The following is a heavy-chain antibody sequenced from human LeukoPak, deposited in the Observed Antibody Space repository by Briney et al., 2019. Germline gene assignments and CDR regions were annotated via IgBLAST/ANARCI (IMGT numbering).Heavy chain of an antibody. Sequence: QPGGSLRLSCAASGFTFSSYAMSWVRQAPGKGLEWVSGISGSGLSTYNADSYADSVKGRFTISRDNSKNTLYLQMNSLRAEDTAVYYCAKGGYSSDYIWGSYPNYWGQRTLVTVSS. J-gene: IGHJ4*02. CDR1: GFTFSSYA. D-gene: IGHD3-16*01. CDR2: ISGSGLST. V-gene: IGHV3-23*01. CDR3: AKGGYSSDYIWGSYPNY.